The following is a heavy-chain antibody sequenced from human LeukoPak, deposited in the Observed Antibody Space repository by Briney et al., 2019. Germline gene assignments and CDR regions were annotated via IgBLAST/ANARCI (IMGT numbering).Heavy chain of an antibody. Sequence: GGSLRLSCAASGFTVSSTYMSWVRQAPGKGLEWVSVIYSSGSTYYADSVKGRFTISRDNSKNTLYLQMNTLRAEDTAVYYCRSLKSSGYIIGHWGQGTLVTVSS. V-gene: IGHV3-53*01. J-gene: IGHJ4*02. D-gene: IGHD3-22*01. CDR2: IYSSGST. CDR1: GFTVSSTY. CDR3: RSLKSSGYIIGH.